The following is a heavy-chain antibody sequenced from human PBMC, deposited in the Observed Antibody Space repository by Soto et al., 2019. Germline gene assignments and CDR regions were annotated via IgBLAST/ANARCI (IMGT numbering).Heavy chain of an antibody. D-gene: IGHD4-4*01. CDR1: GFTFSSYG. Sequence: GGSLRLSCAASGFTFSSYGMHWVRQAPGKGLEWVAVIWYDGSNKYYADSVKGRFTISRDNSKNTLYLQMNSLRAEDTAVYYCARNRQPYRSMVVWAKGTTVTVAS. CDR3: ARNRQPYRSMVV. J-gene: IGHJ6*03. CDR2: IWYDGSNK. V-gene: IGHV3-33*01.